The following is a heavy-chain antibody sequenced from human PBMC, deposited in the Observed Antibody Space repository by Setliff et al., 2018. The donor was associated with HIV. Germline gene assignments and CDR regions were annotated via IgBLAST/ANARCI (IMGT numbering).Heavy chain of an antibody. CDR3: ARDHCSSSGCYEYSYYGMDV. D-gene: IGHD2-2*01. Sequence: ASVKVSCKASRSTFNSHTINWVRQAPGQGLDWMGRIIPILGVANYAQKLQGRVTMTTDTSTSTAYMELSRLRSDDTAVYYCARDHCSSSGCYEYSYYGMDVWGQGTMVTVSS. CDR1: RSTFNSHT. J-gene: IGHJ6*02. V-gene: IGHV1-69*04. CDR2: IIPILGVA.